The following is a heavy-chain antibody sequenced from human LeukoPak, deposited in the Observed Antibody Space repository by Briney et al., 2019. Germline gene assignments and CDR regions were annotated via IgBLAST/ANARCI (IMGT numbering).Heavy chain of an antibody. D-gene: IGHD1-26*01. V-gene: IGHV4-4*07. Sequence: SETLSLTCTVSGGSISSYYWSWIRQPAGKGLEWIGRIYTSGSTSYNSSLKSRVAISVDRSKNQFSLTLSSVTAADTAIYYCARDSPKRYSGSYFDYWGQGSLVTVSS. CDR1: GGSISSYY. J-gene: IGHJ4*02. CDR3: ARDSPKRYSGSYFDY. CDR2: IYTSGST.